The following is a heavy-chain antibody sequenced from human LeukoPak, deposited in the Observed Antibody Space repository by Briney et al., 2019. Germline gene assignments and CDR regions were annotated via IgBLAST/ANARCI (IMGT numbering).Heavy chain of an antibody. CDR3: ARDADGHDQGAFDY. V-gene: IGHV3-30*04. D-gene: IGHD1-1*01. J-gene: IGHJ4*02. Sequence: GGSLRLSCAASGFTFSSYAMHWVRQAPGKGLEWVAVISFDGSNKYYPHSVKGRFTISKDDSKNTLYLQMNSLGTEDTAVYYCARDADGHDQGAFDYWGQGTLATVSS. CDR1: GFTFSSYA. CDR2: ISFDGSNK.